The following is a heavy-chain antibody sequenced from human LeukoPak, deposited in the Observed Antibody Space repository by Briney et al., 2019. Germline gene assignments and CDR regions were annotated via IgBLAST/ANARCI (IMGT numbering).Heavy chain of an antibody. J-gene: IGHJ4*02. D-gene: IGHD3-22*01. V-gene: IGHV3-23*01. CDR1: GFNFTSHA. Sequence: GGSLRLACPASGFNFTSHAMGWVRQAPGKGLEWVAGISGGGGSTFYADSVKGRFTISRDNSKNTLYLQMNSLRAEDTAVYYCARAAYYYDSSGYYYEDYWGQGTLVTVSS. CDR3: ARAAYYYDSSGYYYEDY. CDR2: ISGGGGST.